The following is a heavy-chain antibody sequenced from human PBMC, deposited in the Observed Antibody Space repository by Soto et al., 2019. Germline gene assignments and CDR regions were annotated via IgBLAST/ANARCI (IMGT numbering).Heavy chain of an antibody. CDR3: ARNKALRFLEWLPEYYYYGMDV. Sequence: SETLSLTXTVSGGSISSGGYYWSWIRQHPGKGLEWTGYIYYSGSTYYNPSLKCRVTISVDTSKNQFSLKLSSVTAADTAVYYCARNKALRFLEWLPEYYYYGMDVWGQGTTVTVSS. CDR1: GGSISSGGYY. CDR2: IYYSGST. J-gene: IGHJ6*02. V-gene: IGHV4-31*02. D-gene: IGHD3-3*01.